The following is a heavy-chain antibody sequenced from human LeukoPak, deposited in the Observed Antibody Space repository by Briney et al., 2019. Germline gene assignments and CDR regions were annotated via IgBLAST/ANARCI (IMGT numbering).Heavy chain of an antibody. Sequence: SETLSLTCTVSGGSVSRGGYYWNWIRQHPGKGLEWIGFTSYSEGTYYNPSLMSRITISVDRSQNQFSLKMRDVTAADTAVYFCATADWESFYFDSWGQGALVAISS. J-gene: IGHJ4*02. CDR1: GGSVSRGGYY. CDR2: TSYSEGT. V-gene: IGHV4-31*03. CDR3: ATADWESFYFDS. D-gene: IGHD1-26*01.